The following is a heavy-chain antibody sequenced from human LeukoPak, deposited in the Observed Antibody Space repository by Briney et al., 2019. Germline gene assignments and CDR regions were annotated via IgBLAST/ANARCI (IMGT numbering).Heavy chain of an antibody. CDR1: GFTFSAYS. D-gene: IGHD6-13*01. J-gene: IGHJ6*02. Sequence: GGSLRLSCVASGFTFSAYSMNWVRQAPGKGLEWVSFISSSSSYIYYADSVKGRFTISRDNAKNSLYLQMNSLRAEDTAVYYCVRPVGIAAAGTWPYGMDVWGQGTTVTVSS. V-gene: IGHV3-21*01. CDR2: ISSSSSYI. CDR3: VRPVGIAAAGTWPYGMDV.